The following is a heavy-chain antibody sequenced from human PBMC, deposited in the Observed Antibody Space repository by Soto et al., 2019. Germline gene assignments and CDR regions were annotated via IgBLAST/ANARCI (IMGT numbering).Heavy chain of an antibody. Sequence: SETLSLTCTVSGGSISSGGYYWSWIRQHPGKGLEWIGYIYYSGSTYYNPSLKSRVTISVDTSKNQFSLKLSSVTAADTAVYYCARDAIEMATIGDAFAIWGQGTMVTVSS. V-gene: IGHV4-31*03. CDR3: ARDAIEMATIGDAFAI. CDR2: IYYSGST. D-gene: IGHD5-12*01. CDR1: GGSISSGGYY. J-gene: IGHJ3*02.